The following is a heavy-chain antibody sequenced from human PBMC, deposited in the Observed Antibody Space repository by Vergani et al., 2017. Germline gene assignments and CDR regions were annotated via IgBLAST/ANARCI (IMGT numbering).Heavy chain of an antibody. V-gene: IGHV3-23*01. CDR3: AKQYFVSGNYLFDY. Sequence: EVQLLESGGGLVQPGGSLRLTCAASEFTFSNYAMNWVRQAPGKGLEWVSGISGSGVSAYYTDSVKGPFTISRDNSKNMLFLQMNNLRTEDTAIYYCAKQYFVSGNYLFDYWGQGTLVTVSS. J-gene: IGHJ4*02. CDR2: ISGSGVSA. CDR1: EFTFSNYA. D-gene: IGHD3-10*01.